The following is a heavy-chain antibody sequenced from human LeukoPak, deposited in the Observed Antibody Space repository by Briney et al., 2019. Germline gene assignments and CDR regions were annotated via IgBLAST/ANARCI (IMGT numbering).Heavy chain of an antibody. V-gene: IGHV3-23*01. Sequence: PGGSLRLSCTASGFTFNSYAMSWVRQAPGKGLEWVSAISGSAGSTYYADSVRGRFTISSDNSKNTLYLHINSLRGDDTAVYYCAKDFLASPFEFWGQGTLVTVST. CDR3: AKDFLASPFEF. CDR1: GFTFNSYA. J-gene: IGHJ4*02. CDR2: ISGSAGST.